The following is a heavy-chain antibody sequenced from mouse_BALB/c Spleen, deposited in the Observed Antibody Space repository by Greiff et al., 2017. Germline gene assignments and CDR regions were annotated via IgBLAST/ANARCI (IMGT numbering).Heavy chain of an antibody. CDR2: IRNKANGYTT. J-gene: IGHJ4*01. CDR3: ARDWTGAMDY. Sequence: EVMLVESGGGLVQPGGSLRLSCATSGFTFTDYYMSWVRQPPGKALEWLGFIRNKANGYTTEYSASVKGRFTISRDNSQSILYLQMNTLRAEDSATYYCARDWTGAMDYWGQGTSVTVSS. CDR1: GFTFTDYY. V-gene: IGHV7-3*02.